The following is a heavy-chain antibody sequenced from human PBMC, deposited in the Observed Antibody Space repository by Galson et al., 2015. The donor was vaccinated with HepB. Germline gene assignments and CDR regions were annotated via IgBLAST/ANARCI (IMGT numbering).Heavy chain of an antibody. J-gene: IGHJ4*02. CDR1: GFTFSSYW. Sequence: SLRLSCAASGFTFSSYWMSWVRQAPGKGLEWVANIKQDGSEKYYVDSVKGRFTISRDNAKNSLYLQMNSLRAEDTAVYYCARTELDPGSVYFDYWGQGTLVTVSS. CDR2: IKQDGSEK. V-gene: IGHV3-7*01. CDR3: ARTELDPGSVYFDY. D-gene: IGHD1-1*01.